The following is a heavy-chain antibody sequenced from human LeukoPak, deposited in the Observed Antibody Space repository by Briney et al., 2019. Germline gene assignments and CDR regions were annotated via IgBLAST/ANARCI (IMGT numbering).Heavy chain of an antibody. Sequence: GGSLRLSCAASGFTFSSYAMSWVRQAPGKGLVWVSRINTDASNTIYADSVKGRFTISRDNAKNTLYLQMNSLRAEGTAVYYCARDQSIAGPTTADYWGQGTLVTVSS. V-gene: IGHV3-74*01. CDR3: ARDQSIAGPTTADY. CDR1: GFTFSSYA. D-gene: IGHD1-26*01. J-gene: IGHJ4*02. CDR2: INTDASNT.